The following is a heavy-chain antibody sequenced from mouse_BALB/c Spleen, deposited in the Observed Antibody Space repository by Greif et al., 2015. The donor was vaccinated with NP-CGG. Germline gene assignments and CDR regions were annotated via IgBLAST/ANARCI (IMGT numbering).Heavy chain of an antibody. D-gene: IGHD2-14*01. V-gene: IGHV14-3*02. CDR1: GFNIKDTY. J-gene: IGHJ4*01. CDR2: IDPANGNT. Sequence: EVKLVESGAELVKPGASVKLSCTASGFNIKDTYMHWVKQRPEQGLEWIGRIDPANGNTKYDPKFQGKATITADTSSNTAYLQLSSLTSEDTAVYYCALYYRYDGAMDYWGQGTSVTVSS. CDR3: ALYYRYDGAMDY.